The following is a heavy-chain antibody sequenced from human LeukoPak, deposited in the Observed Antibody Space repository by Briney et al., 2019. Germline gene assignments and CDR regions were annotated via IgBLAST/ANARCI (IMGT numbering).Heavy chain of an antibody. CDR2: MTPNSGNT. V-gene: IGHV1-8*03. CDR1: GYTFTSYD. D-gene: IGHD2-2*01. J-gene: IGHJ3*02. Sequence: ASVKVSCKASGYTFTSYDINWVRQATGQGLEWMGWMTPNSGNTGYAQKFQGRVTITRNTSISTAYMELRRLRSEDTAVYYCARGDCSSTSCYEDGAFDIWGQGAMVTVSS. CDR3: ARGDCSSTSCYEDGAFDI.